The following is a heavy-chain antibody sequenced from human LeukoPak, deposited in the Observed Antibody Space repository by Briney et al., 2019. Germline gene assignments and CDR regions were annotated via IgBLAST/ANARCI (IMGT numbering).Heavy chain of an antibody. Sequence: SETLSLTCAVYGGSFSGYYWSWIRQPPGKGLEWIGEINHSGSTNYNPSLKSRVTISVDTSKNQFSLKLSSVTAADTAVYYCARDRLKLELRGMGVWGQGTTVTVSS. CDR3: ARDRLKLELRGMGV. D-gene: IGHD1-7*01. CDR1: GGSFSGYY. V-gene: IGHV4-34*01. CDR2: INHSGST. J-gene: IGHJ6*02.